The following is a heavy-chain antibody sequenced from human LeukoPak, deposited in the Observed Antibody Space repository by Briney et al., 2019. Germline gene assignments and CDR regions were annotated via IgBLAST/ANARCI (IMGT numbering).Heavy chain of an antibody. D-gene: IGHD6-19*01. J-gene: IGHJ3*02. CDR1: GFTFSTYE. CDR2: ISSSGSIK. V-gene: IGHV3-48*03. Sequence: GGSLRLSCAASGFTFSTYEMNWVRQAPGKGLEWISFISSSGSIKYYADSLKGRFTISRDNAKNSLYLQMNSLRAEDTAVYYCASPWRGSGWYAFDIWGQGTMVTVSS. CDR3: ASPWRGSGWYAFDI.